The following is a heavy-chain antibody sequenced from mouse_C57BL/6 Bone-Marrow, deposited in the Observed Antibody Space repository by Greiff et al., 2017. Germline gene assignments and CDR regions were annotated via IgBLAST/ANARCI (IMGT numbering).Heavy chain of an antibody. J-gene: IGHJ2*01. CDR3: ARNSNYFDD. Sequence: VQLQQSGPELVKPGASVKISCKASGYAFSSSWMNWVKQRPGKGLEWIGRIYPGDGDTNYNGKFKGKATLTADKSSSTAYMQLSSLTSEDSAVYFCARNSNYFDDWGQGTTLTVSS. V-gene: IGHV1-82*01. D-gene: IGHD2-5*01. CDR1: GYAFSSSW. CDR2: IYPGDGDT.